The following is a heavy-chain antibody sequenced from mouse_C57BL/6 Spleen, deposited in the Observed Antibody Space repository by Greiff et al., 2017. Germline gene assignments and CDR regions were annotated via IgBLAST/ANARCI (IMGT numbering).Heavy chain of an antibody. D-gene: IGHD2-4*01. J-gene: IGHJ4*01. CDR3: ARNPLYDYDVWDAMDY. Sequence: QVQLKQSGPGLVQPSQSLSITCTVSGFSLTSYGVHWVRQSPGKGLEWLGVIWSGGSTDYNAAFISRLSISKDNSKSQVFFKMNSLQADDTAIYYCARNPLYDYDVWDAMDYWGQGTSVTVSS. V-gene: IGHV2-2*01. CDR2: IWSGGST. CDR1: GFSLTSYG.